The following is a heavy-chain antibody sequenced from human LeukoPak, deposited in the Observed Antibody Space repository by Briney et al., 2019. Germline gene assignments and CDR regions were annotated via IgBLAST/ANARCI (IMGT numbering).Heavy chain of an antibody. CDR2: IYYGGST. J-gene: IGHJ4*02. CDR3: ARGEQWLGSWFDY. Sequence: PGGSLRLSCAASGFTFSSYAMSWVRQAPGKGLEWIGSIYYGGSTYYNPSLKSRVTISVDTSKNQFSLKLSSVTAADTAVYYCARGEQWLGSWFDYWGQGTLVTVSS. D-gene: IGHD6-19*01. V-gene: IGHV4-39*07. CDR1: GFTFSSYA.